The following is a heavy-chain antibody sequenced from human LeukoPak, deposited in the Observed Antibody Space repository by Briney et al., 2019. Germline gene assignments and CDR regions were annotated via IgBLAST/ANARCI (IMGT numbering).Heavy chain of an antibody. D-gene: IGHD5-24*01. J-gene: IGHJ4*02. CDR1: GFTFSSFW. CDR2: IHTDGSSV. Sequence: PGGSLRLSCAASGFTFSSFWMHWVRQAPGKGLVWVSSIHTDGSSVTYADSVKGRFTISRDNAKKTLYLQMNSLRVEDTAVYFCVRDGSDGYKNWDFWGQGTLVTVSS. V-gene: IGHV3-74*01. CDR3: VRDGSDGYKNWDF.